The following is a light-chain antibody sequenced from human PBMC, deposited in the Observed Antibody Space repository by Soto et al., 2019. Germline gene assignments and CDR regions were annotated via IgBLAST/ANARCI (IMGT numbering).Light chain of an antibody. J-gene: IGKJ4*01. CDR3: QQRSNRPLT. V-gene: IGKV3-11*01. CDR2: DAS. CDR1: QSVNSY. Sequence: DIVLTQSPATLSLSPGDRATLSCRANQSVNSYLAWYQQKPGQAPSLLIDDASNRATGIPAGCSGSGSGTDFTLTISSLEPDDDSVYYCQQRSNRPLTFGGGTKVEIK.